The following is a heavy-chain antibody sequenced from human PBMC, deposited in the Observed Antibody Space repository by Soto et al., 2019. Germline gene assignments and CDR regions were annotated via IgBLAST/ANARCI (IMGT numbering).Heavy chain of an antibody. CDR1: GYSFLNYW. CDR2: IYPGDSDA. V-gene: IGHV5-51*01. J-gene: IGHJ4*02. Sequence: GESLKISCRTSGYSFLNYWIGWVRQMPGKGLEWMGIIYPGDSDARYSPSFQGQVTISADKSISTVYLQWSSLKASDTAMYYCARHIVDTSMTASFNYWGQGTQVTVSS. CDR3: ARHIVDTSMTASFNY. D-gene: IGHD5-18*01.